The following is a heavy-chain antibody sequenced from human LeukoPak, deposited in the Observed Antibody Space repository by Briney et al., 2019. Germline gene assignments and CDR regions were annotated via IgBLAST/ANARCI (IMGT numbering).Heavy chain of an antibody. CDR3: ARSTAMVTAAPSY. J-gene: IGHJ4*02. CDR2: IKQDGSVK. V-gene: IGHV3-7*01. Sequence: GGSLRLSCAASGFTFSNFWMNWVRQAPGKGLEWVANIKQDGSVKHYVDSVKGRFTISRDNTKNSLYLQMNSLRAEDTAVYYCARSTAMVTAAPSYWGQGTLVTVSS. CDR1: GFTFSNFW. D-gene: IGHD5-18*01.